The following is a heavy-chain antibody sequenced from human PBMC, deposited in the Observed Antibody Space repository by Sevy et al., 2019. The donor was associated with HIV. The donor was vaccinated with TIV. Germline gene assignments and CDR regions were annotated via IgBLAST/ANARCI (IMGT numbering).Heavy chain of an antibody. J-gene: IGHJ4*02. V-gene: IGHV4-39*01. D-gene: IGHD1-26*01. CDR1: GGSISSSSYY. CDR3: ARHGLGGSYHPAPYYFDY. Sequence: SETLSLTCTVSGGSISSSSYYWGWIRQPPGKGLEWIGSIYYSGRTYYNPSLKSRVTISVDTSKNQFSLKLSSVTAADTAVYYCARHGLGGSYHPAPYYFDYWGQGTLVTVSS. CDR2: IYYSGRT.